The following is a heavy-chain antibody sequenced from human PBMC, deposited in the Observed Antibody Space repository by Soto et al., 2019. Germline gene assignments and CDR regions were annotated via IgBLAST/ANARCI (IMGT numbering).Heavy chain of an antibody. CDR1: GYTFTIYG. CDR2: ISAYNGNT. Sequence: GASVKVSCKASGYTFTIYGISCVLQSRLQGLEWMGWISAYNGNTNYAQKLQGRVTMTTDTSTSTAYMELRSLRSDDTAVYYCARDRVVSSQGNYGMDVWGQGTTVTVSS. CDR3: ARDRVVSSQGNYGMDV. V-gene: IGHV1-18*01. D-gene: IGHD3-10*01. J-gene: IGHJ6*02.